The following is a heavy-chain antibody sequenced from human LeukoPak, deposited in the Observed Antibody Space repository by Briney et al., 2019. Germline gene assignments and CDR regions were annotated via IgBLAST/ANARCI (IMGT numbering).Heavy chain of an antibody. CDR1: GGSISSSSYY. V-gene: IGHV4-39*01. CDR3: ARRRITIFGVVYDAFDI. CDR2: IYYSGST. D-gene: IGHD3-3*01. Sequence: PSETLSLTCTVSGGSISSSSYYWGWIRQPPGKGLEWIGSIYYSGSTYYNPSLKGRVTISVDTSKNQFSLKLSSVTAADTAVYYCARRRITIFGVVYDAFDIWGQGTMVTVSS. J-gene: IGHJ3*02.